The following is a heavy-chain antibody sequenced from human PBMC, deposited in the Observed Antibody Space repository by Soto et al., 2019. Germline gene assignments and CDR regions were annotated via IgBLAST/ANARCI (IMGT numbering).Heavy chain of an antibody. J-gene: IGHJ4*02. D-gene: IGHD5-18*01. Sequence: QVQLVESVGGVVQPGRSLRLSCAASGFTFSSYGMHWVRQAPGKGLAWGAVIAYDGSNKYYADSVKGRFTISRDNSKNTLYLQMNSLRAEDTAVYYCAKDNKARGYSYPNTLDYWGQGTLVTVSS. CDR1: GFTFSSYG. V-gene: IGHV3-30*18. CDR3: AKDNKARGYSYPNTLDY. CDR2: IAYDGSNK.